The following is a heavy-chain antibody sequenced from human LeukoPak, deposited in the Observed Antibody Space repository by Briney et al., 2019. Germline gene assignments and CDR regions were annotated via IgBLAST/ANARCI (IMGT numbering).Heavy chain of an antibody. J-gene: IGHJ4*02. Sequence: SVKVSCRASGGTFSSYAISWVRQAPGQGLEWMGGIIPIFGTANYAQKFQGRVTITADESTSTAYMELSSLRSEDTAVYYCARGFSAYCGGDCYPPYYFDYWGQGTVVTVSS. D-gene: IGHD2-21*02. CDR2: IIPIFGTA. CDR3: ARGFSAYCGGDCYPPYYFDY. CDR1: GGTFSSYA. V-gene: IGHV1-69*13.